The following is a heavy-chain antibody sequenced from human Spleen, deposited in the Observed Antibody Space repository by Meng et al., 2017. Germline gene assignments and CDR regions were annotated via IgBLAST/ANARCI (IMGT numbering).Heavy chain of an antibody. D-gene: IGHD2-15*01. CDR3: ARDLVVVAATPQYYYGMDV. CDR1: GFTFSDYY. Sequence: GESLKISCAASGFTFSDYYMSWIRQAPGKGLEWVSYISSSGSTIYYADSVKGRFTISRDNAKNSLYLQMNSLRAEDTAVYYCARDLVVVAATPQYYYGMDVWGQGTTVTVSS. CDR2: ISSSGSTI. V-gene: IGHV3-11*04. J-gene: IGHJ6*02.